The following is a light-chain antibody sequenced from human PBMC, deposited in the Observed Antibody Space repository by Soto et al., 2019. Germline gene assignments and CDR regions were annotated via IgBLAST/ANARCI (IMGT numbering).Light chain of an antibody. CDR3: SSYTRSSTLV. Sequence: QSALTQPASVSGSPGQSITISCTGTSSDVGGYNYVSWYQQHPGKAPKLMIYDVSNRPSGVSNRLSGSKSGNNASLTNSGLQAEDEADYYSSSYTRSSTLVFGTGTKLAVL. CDR2: DVS. V-gene: IGLV2-14*01. J-gene: IGLJ1*01. CDR1: SSDVGGYNY.